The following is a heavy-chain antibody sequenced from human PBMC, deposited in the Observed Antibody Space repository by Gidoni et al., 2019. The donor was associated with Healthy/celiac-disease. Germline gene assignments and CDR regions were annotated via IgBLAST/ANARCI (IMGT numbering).Heavy chain of an antibody. CDR3: ARARDGYKLDAFDL. CDR1: GGSISSYY. CDR2: IYTMGST. J-gene: IGHJ3*01. D-gene: IGHD5-12*01. V-gene: IGHV4-4*07. Sequence: QVQLQESGPGLVKPSETLSLTCTVSGGSISSYYWSWVRQPAGEGLEWIGRIYTMGSTNYNPSLKSRVTMSVDISKNQFSLRLSSVTVADTAVYYCARARDGYKLDAFDLWGQGTMVSVSS.